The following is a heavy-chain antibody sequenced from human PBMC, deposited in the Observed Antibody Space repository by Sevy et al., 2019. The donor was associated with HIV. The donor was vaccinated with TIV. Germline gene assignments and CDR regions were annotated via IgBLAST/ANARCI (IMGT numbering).Heavy chain of an antibody. CDR1: GFTFSSAW. J-gene: IGHJ6*02. D-gene: IGHD5-12*01. CDR3: ITDPGYSGYDEEVINYYYYGMDV. V-gene: IGHV3-15*01. CDR2: IKSEIDGGAI. Sequence: GESLKISCAASGFTFSSAWMSWVRQAPGKGLEWVGRIKSEIDGGAIDYAAPVKGRFSISREDSKNTVYLQMNSLKTEDTAVYYCITDPGYSGYDEEVINYYYYGMDVWGQGTTVTVSS.